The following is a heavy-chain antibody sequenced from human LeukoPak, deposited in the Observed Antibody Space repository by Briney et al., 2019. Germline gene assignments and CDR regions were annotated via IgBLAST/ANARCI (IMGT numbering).Heavy chain of an antibody. CDR3: AKSIVTTIFGVPYWFDP. CDR1: GGSISSYY. CDR2: IYTSGST. Sequence: SETLSLTCTVSGGSISSYYWSWIRQPPGKGLEWIGYIYTSGSTNYNPSLKSRVTISVDTSKNQFSLKLSSVTAADTALYDCAKSIVTTIFGVPYWFDPWGQGTLVTVSS. D-gene: IGHD3-3*01. J-gene: IGHJ5*02. V-gene: IGHV4-4*09.